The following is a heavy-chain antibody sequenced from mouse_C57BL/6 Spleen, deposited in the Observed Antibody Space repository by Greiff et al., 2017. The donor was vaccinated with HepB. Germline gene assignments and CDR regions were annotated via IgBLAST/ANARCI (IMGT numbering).Heavy chain of an antibody. J-gene: IGHJ4*01. Sequence: EVMLVESGEGLVKPGGSLKLSCEASGFTFSSYAMSWVRQTPEKRLEWVAYISRGGDYINYADTVKGRFTISRDNARNTLYLQMSSLKSEDTAMYYWSRGDYGSSYRYAMDYWGQGTSVTVSS. CDR1: GFTFSSYA. D-gene: IGHD1-1*01. CDR3: SRGDYGSSYRYAMDY. V-gene: IGHV5S21*01. CDR2: ISRGGDYI.